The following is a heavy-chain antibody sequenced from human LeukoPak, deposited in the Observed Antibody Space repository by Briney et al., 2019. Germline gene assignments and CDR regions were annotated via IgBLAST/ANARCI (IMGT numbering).Heavy chain of an antibody. Sequence: SETLSLTCTVSGGSINDSRYYWAWIRQPPGKGLEWIANIYYSGSTYYNPSLKSRVTISVDTSKNQFSLNLSSVTAADTAVYYCARGGYYDSSGYRFDYWGQGTLVTVSS. CDR3: ARGGYYDSSGYRFDY. CDR2: IYYSGST. CDR1: GGSINDSRYY. V-gene: IGHV4-39*07. D-gene: IGHD3-22*01. J-gene: IGHJ4*02.